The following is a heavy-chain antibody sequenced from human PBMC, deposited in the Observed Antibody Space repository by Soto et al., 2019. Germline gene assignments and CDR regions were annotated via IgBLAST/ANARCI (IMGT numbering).Heavy chain of an antibody. Sequence: QVQLVESGGGVVQPGRSLRLSCAASGFTFSSYAMHWVRQAPGKGLEWVAVISYDGSNKYYADSVKGRFTISRDNSKNTLYLQMNSLRAEDTAVYYCARATMKTPDVLRFLEWLFSFDYWGQGTLVTVSS. V-gene: IGHV3-30-3*01. J-gene: IGHJ4*02. CDR3: ARATMKTPDVLRFLEWLFSFDY. D-gene: IGHD3-3*01. CDR1: GFTFSSYA. CDR2: ISYDGSNK.